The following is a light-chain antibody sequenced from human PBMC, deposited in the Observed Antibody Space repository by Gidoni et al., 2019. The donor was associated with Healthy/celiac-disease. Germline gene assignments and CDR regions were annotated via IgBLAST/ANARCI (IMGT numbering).Light chain of an antibody. CDR3: QQYNSYPWT. J-gene: IGKJ1*01. CDR1: QSISSW. Sequence: LHMTPSPSTPSASVGDKVTITCRASQSISSWLAWYQQKPGKAPKLLIYKASSLESGVPSRFSGSGSGTEFTLTISSLQPDDFATYYCQQYNSYPWTFGQGTKVEIK. CDR2: KAS. V-gene: IGKV1-5*03.